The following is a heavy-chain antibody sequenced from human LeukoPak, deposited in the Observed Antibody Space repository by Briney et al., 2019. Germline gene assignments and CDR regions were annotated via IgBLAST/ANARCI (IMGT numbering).Heavy chain of an antibody. Sequence: GASVKVSCKVSGYTLTELSMHWVRQAPGKGLEWMGGFDPEDGETIYAQKFQGRVTMTEDTSTDTAYMELSSLRSEDTAVYYCARANTMVRGVPPADWGQGTLVTVSS. CDR2: FDPEDGET. V-gene: IGHV1-24*01. J-gene: IGHJ4*02. CDR1: GYTLTELS. CDR3: ARANTMVRGVPPAD. D-gene: IGHD3-10*01.